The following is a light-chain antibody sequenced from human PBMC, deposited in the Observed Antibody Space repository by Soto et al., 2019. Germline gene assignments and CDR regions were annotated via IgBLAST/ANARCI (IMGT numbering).Light chain of an antibody. CDR1: QAISTW. Sequence: DIQMTQSPSSVSASVGDRVTITCRASQAISTWLAWYQQKPGKAPKLLIYAASNLQTVVPSRFSDSGSGTDFTRSISSLQPEDFATYYCQQANSFPRTFGQGTKVDIK. J-gene: IGKJ1*01. CDR2: AAS. CDR3: QQANSFPRT. V-gene: IGKV1D-12*01.